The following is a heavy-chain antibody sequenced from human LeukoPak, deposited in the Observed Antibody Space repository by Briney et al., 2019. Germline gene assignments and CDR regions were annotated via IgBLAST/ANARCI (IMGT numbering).Heavy chain of an antibody. J-gene: IGHJ4*02. V-gene: IGHV3-30*02. CDR2: IRYDGSNK. CDR1: GFTFSSYG. D-gene: IGHD2-15*01. Sequence: TGGSLRLSCAASGFTFSSYGMHWVRQAPGKGLEWVAFIRYDGSNKYYADSVKGRFTISRDNSKNTLYLQMNSLRAEDTAVYYCARRPRYCSGGSCLVHFDYWGQGTLVTVSS. CDR3: ARRPRYCSGGSCLVHFDY.